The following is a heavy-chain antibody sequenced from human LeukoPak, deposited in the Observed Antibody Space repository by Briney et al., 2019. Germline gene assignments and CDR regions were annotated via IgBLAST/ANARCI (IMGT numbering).Heavy chain of an antibody. D-gene: IGHD1-1*01. V-gene: IGHV3-21*01. J-gene: IGHJ5*02. CDR2: ISSRSSYI. Sequence: GGSLRLSCAASGFTVSSNEMSWVRQAPGKGLEWVSSISSRSSYIYYADSVKGRFTISRDNAKNSLYLQMNSLRAEDTAVYYCARDNWNSFGHWFDPWGQGTLVTVSS. CDR1: GFTVSSNE. CDR3: ARDNWNSFGHWFDP.